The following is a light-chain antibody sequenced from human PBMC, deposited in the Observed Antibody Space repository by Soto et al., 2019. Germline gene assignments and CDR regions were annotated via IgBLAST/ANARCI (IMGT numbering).Light chain of an antibody. V-gene: IGKV3-20*01. Sequence: EIVLTQSPGTLSLSPGDRATLSCRASQSVSSSCLAWYQQKPGLAPRLLIFGASSRATGIPDRFSGSGSGTDFTLTISRLEPEDFAVYYCQQYGSSPYTFGHGTKLEIK. CDR1: QSVSSSC. J-gene: IGKJ2*01. CDR3: QQYGSSPYT. CDR2: GAS.